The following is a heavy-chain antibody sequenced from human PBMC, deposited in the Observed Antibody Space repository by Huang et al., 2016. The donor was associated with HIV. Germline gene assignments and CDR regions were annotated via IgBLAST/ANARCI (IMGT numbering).Heavy chain of an antibody. Sequence: QVQLVQSGGGVVHPGSSLRLSCAASGFGFSSYTMHWVRQAPGKGLEWLAAITQDGRKEYYTDSVKGRFTSSRDNSRNTMDLQMNSPRAEDTAVYFCAREGLQFIDSWGQGTLVIVSS. J-gene: IGHJ4*02. CDR3: AREGLQFIDS. V-gene: IGHV3-30*04. CDR1: GFGFSSYT. CDR2: ITQDGRKE. D-gene: IGHD4-4*01.